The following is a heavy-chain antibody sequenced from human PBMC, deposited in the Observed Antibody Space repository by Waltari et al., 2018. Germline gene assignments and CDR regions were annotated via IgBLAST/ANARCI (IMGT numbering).Heavy chain of an antibody. CDR3: ATDHYRQSGYDS. CDR2: YVPEDREP. CDR1: GYTLTESP. D-gene: IGHD5-12*01. J-gene: IGHJ5*02. Sequence: QVQLVQSGAEVKKPGASVKVSCKVSGYTLTESPMHWVRQAPGKGLEWMGGYVPEDREPIYAQWFQGRVAMTEDSSTDTTDMGLTSLTTEDTAVYYCATDHYRQSGYDSWGQGTLVTVSS. V-gene: IGHV1-24*01.